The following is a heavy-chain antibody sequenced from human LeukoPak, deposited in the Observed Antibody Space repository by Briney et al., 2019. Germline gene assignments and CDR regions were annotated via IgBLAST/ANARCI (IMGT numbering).Heavy chain of an antibody. CDR3: AKRGYCSSTSCYGGGSFDY. V-gene: IGHV3-13*01. Sequence: GGSLRLSCAASGFTFSDYDMHWVRQATGKGLEWVSAIGTAGDTYYTGSVKGRFTISRENAKNSSYLQMNSLRAEDTAVYYCAKRGYCSSTSCYGGGSFDYWGQGTLVTVSS. CDR1: GFTFSDYD. CDR2: IGTAGDT. D-gene: IGHD2-2*01. J-gene: IGHJ4*02.